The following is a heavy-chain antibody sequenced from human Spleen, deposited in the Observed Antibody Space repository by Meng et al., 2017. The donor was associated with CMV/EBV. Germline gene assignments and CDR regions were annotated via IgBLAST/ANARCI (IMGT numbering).Heavy chain of an antibody. V-gene: IGHV3-30*04. CDR1: GFTFSSYA. CDR3: ARWAYP. D-gene: IGHD1-26*01. J-gene: IGHJ5*02. Sequence: GGSLRLSCAASGFTFSSYAMHWVRQAPGKGLEWVAVISYDGSNKYYADSVKGRFTISRDNSKNTLYLQMNSLRAEDTAVYYCARWAYPWGQGTLVTVSS. CDR2: ISYDGSNK.